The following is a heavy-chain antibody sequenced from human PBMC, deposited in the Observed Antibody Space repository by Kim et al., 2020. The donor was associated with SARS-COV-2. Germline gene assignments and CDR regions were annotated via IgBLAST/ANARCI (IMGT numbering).Heavy chain of an antibody. Sequence: SETLSLTCTVSGGSISSSSYYWGWIRQPPGKGLEWIGSIYYSGSTYYNPSLKSRVTISVDTSKNQFSLKLSSVTAADTAVYYCARRWIVAKTNDYWGQGTLVTVSS. J-gene: IGHJ4*02. D-gene: IGHD5-12*01. CDR1: GGSISSSSYY. V-gene: IGHV4-39*01. CDR3: ARRWIVAKTNDY. CDR2: IYYSGST.